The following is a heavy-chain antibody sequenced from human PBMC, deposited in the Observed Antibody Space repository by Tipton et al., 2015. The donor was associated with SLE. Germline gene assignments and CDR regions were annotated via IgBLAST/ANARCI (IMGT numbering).Heavy chain of an antibody. CDR3: ARYQASLLTDY. CDR1: GFTLSDHH. V-gene: IGHV3-72*01. CDR2: TRNKARSYTT. J-gene: IGHJ4*02. Sequence: SLRFSCAVSGFTLSDHHMDWVRQAPGKGLEWIGRTRNKARSYTTEYAASVKGRFVISRDDSRNTLYLQMNNLRTGDTAIYYCARYQASLLTDYWGQGTLVTVSS. D-gene: IGHD3-9*01.